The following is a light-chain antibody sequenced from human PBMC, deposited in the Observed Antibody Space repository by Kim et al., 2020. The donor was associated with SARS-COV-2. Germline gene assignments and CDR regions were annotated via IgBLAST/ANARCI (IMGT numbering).Light chain of an antibody. V-gene: IGKV2-30*01. CDR3: MQGTHWPPWT. Sequence: DVVLTQSPLSLSVTXGQPASISCRSGQSLVYSDGNTYLTWFHQRPGQPPRRLIYKVSNRDSGVPDRFSGSGSGTDFTLKISRVEAEDVGVYYCMQGTHWPPWTFGQGTKVDIK. CDR2: KVS. CDR1: QSLVYSDGNTY. J-gene: IGKJ1*01.